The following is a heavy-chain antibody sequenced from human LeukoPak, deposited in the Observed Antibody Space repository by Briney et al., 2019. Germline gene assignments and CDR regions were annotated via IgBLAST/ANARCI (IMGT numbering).Heavy chain of an antibody. J-gene: IGHJ4*02. V-gene: IGHV1-2*06. CDR1: GYTLNDHY. D-gene: IGHD1-26*01. CDR3: ARSLKAGGDF. Sequence: GASVKVSCKTSGYTLNDHYIYWVRQAPGQGLEWMGRIEPSSGGTNYAQKFQGRVTLTRDTSIRTAYMDLKRLTSDDTATYYCARSLKAGGDFWGQGTLVTVSS. CDR2: IEPSSGGT.